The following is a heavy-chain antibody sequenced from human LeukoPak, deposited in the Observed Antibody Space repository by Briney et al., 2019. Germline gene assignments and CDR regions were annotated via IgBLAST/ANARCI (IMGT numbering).Heavy chain of an antibody. Sequence: GGSLRLSCAASGFSFSTYSMNWVRQAQGQGMEWVSYISSRSNTINYAESVKGRFTISRDNAKNSLYLQMDSLSDEDTAVYYCAIDWGYTYDYWGQGTLVTVSS. V-gene: IGHV3-48*02. J-gene: IGHJ4*02. D-gene: IGHD5-18*01. CDR1: GFSFSTYS. CDR2: ISSRSNTI. CDR3: AIDWGYTYDY.